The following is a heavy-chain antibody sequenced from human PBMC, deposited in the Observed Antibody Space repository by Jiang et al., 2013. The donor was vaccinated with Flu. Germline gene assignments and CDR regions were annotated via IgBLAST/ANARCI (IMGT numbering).Heavy chain of an antibody. J-gene: IGHJ3*02. D-gene: IGHD1-7*01. CDR2: IIPIFGIT. V-gene: IGHV1-69*17. Sequence: GAEVKKPGSSVKVSCKASGGTFSSFGFSWVRRAPGQGLEWMGGIIPIFGITNSAQKFQGRVTITADKSTNTAYMELSSLRSEDTAVYFCAVGRGTELRHLNPFDIWGQGTMVTVSS. CDR3: AVGRGTELRHLNPFDI. CDR1: GGTFSSFG.